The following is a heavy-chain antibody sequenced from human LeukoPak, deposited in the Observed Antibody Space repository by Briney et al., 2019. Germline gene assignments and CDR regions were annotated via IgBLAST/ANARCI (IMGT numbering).Heavy chain of an antibody. CDR2: INPNSGGT. V-gene: IGHV1-2*02. Sequence: GASVKVSCKASGYTFTGYYMHWVRQAPGQGLEWMGWINPNSGGTNYAQKFQGRVTMTRDTSISTAYMELSRLRSDDTAVYYCARDRIAARSWYYYYYYMDVWGKGTTVTVPS. CDR1: GYTFTGYY. CDR3: ARDRIAARSWYYYYYYMDV. J-gene: IGHJ6*03. D-gene: IGHD6-6*01.